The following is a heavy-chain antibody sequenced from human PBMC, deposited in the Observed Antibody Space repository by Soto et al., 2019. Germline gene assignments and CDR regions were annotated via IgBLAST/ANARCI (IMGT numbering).Heavy chain of an antibody. CDR1: GGSVSSFH. CDR2: VFYTGNT. CDR3: ARSYSGTFYGYDI. V-gene: IGHV4-59*02. Sequence: SETLSLTCTVSGGSVSSFHWSWIRQSPGKGLEWIGYVFYTGNTKYNPALKRRVTISVDTSKKQFSLKLSSVSAADTGLYYCARSYSGTFYGYDIWGPGIMVTVYS. J-gene: IGHJ4*02. D-gene: IGHD1-26*01.